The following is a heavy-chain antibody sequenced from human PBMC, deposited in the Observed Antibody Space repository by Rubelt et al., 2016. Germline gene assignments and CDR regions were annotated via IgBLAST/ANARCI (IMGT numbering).Heavy chain of an antibody. J-gene: IGHJ3*01. Sequence: QLQLQESGPGLVKPSETLSLTCTVSGGSISSSNYYWGWIRQPPGKGLEWIGGIYYSGTTYYNPSLKNRVTISVDTSKNQFALKLSSVTAAYTAMYYCARDRLVGASDAFDFWGQGTMVTVSS. CDR3: ARDRLVGASDAFDF. CDR1: GGSISSSNYY. D-gene: IGHD1-26*01. V-gene: IGHV4-39*07. CDR2: IYYSGTT.